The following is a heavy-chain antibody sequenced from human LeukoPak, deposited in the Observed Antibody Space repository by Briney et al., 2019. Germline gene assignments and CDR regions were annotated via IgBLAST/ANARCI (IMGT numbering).Heavy chain of an antibody. CDR1: GGSISSYY. D-gene: IGHD3-22*01. V-gene: IGHV4-59*01. J-gene: IGHJ4*02. CDR3: AREGSSGYYSLGFDY. Sequence: SETLSLTCTVSGGSISSYYWSWIRQPPGKGLEWIGYIYYSESTNYNPSLKSRVTISVDTSKNQFSLKLSSVTAADTAVYYCAREGSSGYYSLGFDYWGQGTLVTVSS. CDR2: IYYSEST.